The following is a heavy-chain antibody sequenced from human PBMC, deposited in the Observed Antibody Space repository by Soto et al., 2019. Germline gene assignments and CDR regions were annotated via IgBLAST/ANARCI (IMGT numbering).Heavy chain of an antibody. CDR3: AREEGYCSCGGCYPDAFDL. V-gene: IGHV3-30-3*01. Sequence: QVQLVESGGGVVHPGRSLRLSCAASGFTFSSYAMHWVRQAPGKGLEWVAVISYDGSDQYYADSVKGRFTISRDNSKNTMYLQMNSLRAEDTAVFYCAREEGYCSCGGCYPDAFDLWGQGTMVTVS. CDR1: GFTFSSYA. J-gene: IGHJ3*01. CDR2: ISYDGSDQ. D-gene: IGHD2-15*01.